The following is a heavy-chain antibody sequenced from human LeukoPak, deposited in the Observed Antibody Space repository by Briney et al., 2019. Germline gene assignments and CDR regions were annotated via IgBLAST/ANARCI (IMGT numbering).Heavy chain of an antibody. D-gene: IGHD6-19*01. Sequence: GSLRLSCAGSDYAFYSYAMTWVRQAPGKGLEWVSAISGSGEGTYYSDSVKGRFTISRDNSKDMLYLQMNDLRAEDTAVYYCAKDKVAVAGYFDYWGQGTLVTVSS. CDR3: AKDKVAVAGYFDY. V-gene: IGHV3-23*01. J-gene: IGHJ4*02. CDR2: ISGSGEGT. CDR1: DYAFYSYA.